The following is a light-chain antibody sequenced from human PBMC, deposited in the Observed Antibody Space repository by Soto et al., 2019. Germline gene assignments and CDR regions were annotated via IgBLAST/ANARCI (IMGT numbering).Light chain of an antibody. V-gene: IGKV1D-12*01. CDR2: GSD. J-gene: IGKJ4*01. CDR1: QGIATW. Sequence: DIQMTQSPSSVSASVGDTVTITCRASQGIATWLAWYQQKPGKSPKLLIYGSDRLQSGVPSRFSGSGSGTDFTLTISSLQPEDFATYYCQQASDFPLTFGGGTKVEI. CDR3: QQASDFPLT.